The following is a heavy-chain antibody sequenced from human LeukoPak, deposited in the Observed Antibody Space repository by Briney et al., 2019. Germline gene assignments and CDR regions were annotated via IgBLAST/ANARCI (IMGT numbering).Heavy chain of an antibody. CDR2: ISYDSRSI. CDR3: ARDGSEWSRDL. V-gene: IGHV3-21*01. CDR1: GFTFSPYG. J-gene: IGHJ5*02. D-gene: IGHD2-15*01. Sequence: GGSLRLSCEASGFTFSPYGMMWVRQAPGKGLEWVSTISYDSRSIGYADSVKGRFTISRDNAKSSTFLQMNSLRVEDTAVYYCARDGSEWSRDLWGQGTLVTVSS.